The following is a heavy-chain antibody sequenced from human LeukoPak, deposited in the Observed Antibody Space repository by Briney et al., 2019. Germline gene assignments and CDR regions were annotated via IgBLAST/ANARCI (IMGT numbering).Heavy chain of an antibody. Sequence: RSGGSLRLSCAASGFIFSNAWMSWVRRAPGKGLECVGRIKSKTAGGTTDYAAPVKGRFTISRDDSKNTLYLQMNSLNTEDTAVYYCTTAQLGYCSSTSCGIFGVDYWGQGTLVTVSS. CDR1: GFIFSNAW. J-gene: IGHJ4*02. D-gene: IGHD2-2*01. V-gene: IGHV3-15*01. CDR3: TTAQLGYCSSTSCGIFGVDY. CDR2: IKSKTAGGTT.